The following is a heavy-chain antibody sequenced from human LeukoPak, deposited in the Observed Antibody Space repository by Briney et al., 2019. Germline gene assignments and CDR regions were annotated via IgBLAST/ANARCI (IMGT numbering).Heavy chain of an antibody. D-gene: IGHD3-22*01. V-gene: IGHV3-48*02. CDR3: ARATYDGSGYYTFDY. CDR1: GFTFSSYS. J-gene: IGHJ4*02. Sequence: GGSLRLSCAASGFTFSSYSMNWVRQAPGKGLEWISYITPSTSNEFYADSVKGRFTSSRDNAKNSLYLHMNSLRDEDTAVYYCARATYDGSGYYTFDYWGQGTLVTVSS. CDR2: ITPSTSNE.